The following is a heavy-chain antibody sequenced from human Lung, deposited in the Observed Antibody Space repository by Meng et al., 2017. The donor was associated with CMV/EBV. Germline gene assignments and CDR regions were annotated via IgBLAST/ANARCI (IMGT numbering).Heavy chain of an antibody. CDR2: IIWNGASA. J-gene: IGHJ4*02. V-gene: IGHV3-20*04. D-gene: IGHD1-26*01. CDR1: GFTFDDYG. Sequence: ESXKISXAASGFTFDDYGMRWVRQVPGKGLEWVSGIIWNGASASYADSVKGRFTISRDNAKNSLYLQMNSLRAEDTALYYCARDRGSAEYFLDCWGQGTLVTVSS. CDR3: ARDRGSAEYFLDC.